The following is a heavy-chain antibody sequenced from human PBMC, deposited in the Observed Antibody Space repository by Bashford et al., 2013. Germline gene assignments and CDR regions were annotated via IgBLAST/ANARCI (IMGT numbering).Heavy chain of an antibody. Sequence: VRQAPGKGLEWVAVISYDGSNKYYADSVKGRFTISRDNSKNTLYLQMNSLRAEDTAVYYCARSNDILTGYSYGMDVWGQGTTVTVSS. J-gene: IGHJ6*02. V-gene: IGHV3-30*01. D-gene: IGHD3-9*01. CDR3: ARSNDILTGYSYGMDV. CDR2: ISYDGSNK.